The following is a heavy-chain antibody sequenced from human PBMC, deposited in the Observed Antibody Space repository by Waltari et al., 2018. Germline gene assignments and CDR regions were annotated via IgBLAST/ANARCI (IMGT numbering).Heavy chain of an antibody. CDR3: TGHDSSYYYYMDV. J-gene: IGHJ6*03. Sequence: LQLQEPGPGLVKPSETLSLTCTLSGGPMRSSSNYWGWIRHPPGKGLKWIGSIYYSGSTYYNPSLKSRVTISVDTSKNQFSLKLSSVTAADTAVYYCTGHDSSYYYYMDVWGKGTTVTVSS. D-gene: IGHD3-22*01. CDR1: GGPMRSSSNY. V-gene: IGHV4-39*01. CDR2: IYYSGST.